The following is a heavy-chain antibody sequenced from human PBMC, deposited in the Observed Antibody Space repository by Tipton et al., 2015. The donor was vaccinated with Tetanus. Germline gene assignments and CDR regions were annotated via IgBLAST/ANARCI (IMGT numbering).Heavy chain of an antibody. CDR1: GYTFTGYY. D-gene: IGHD3-22*01. CDR3: ARDRGDYIYYGMDV. V-gene: IGHV1-2*02. CDR2: IDPNSGDT. J-gene: IGHJ6*02. Sequence: QLVQSGAELKKPGAPVKVSCTASGYTFTGYYMYWVRQAPGQGLEWVGWIDPNSGDTIYAQNFQGRVTMTRDTSISTVYMELSRLRSDDTAVYYCARDRGDYIYYGMDVWGPGTTVTVSS.